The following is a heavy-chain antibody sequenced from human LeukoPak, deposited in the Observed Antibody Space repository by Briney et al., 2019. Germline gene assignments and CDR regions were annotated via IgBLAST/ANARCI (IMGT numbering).Heavy chain of an antibody. J-gene: IGHJ4*02. CDR3: ARCGGSYFYYFDY. Sequence: GGSLRLFCAASGFTFDDYGMIWVRQAPGRGLEWVSGINWHGGSTGYADSVKGRFAISRRNAKNSLYLHMKSVICGDSPLYYCARCGGSYFYYFDYWGQGTLVTVSS. V-gene: IGHV3-20*04. D-gene: IGHD1-26*01. CDR2: INWHGGST. CDR1: GFTFDDYG.